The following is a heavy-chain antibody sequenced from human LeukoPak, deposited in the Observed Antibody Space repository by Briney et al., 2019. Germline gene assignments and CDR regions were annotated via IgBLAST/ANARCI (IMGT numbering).Heavy chain of an antibody. D-gene: IGHD2-2*01. CDR2: IYYSGST. CDR3: ARDLWCSSTSCSA. Sequence: SETLSLTCTVSGGSISSYYWSWIRQPPGKGLEWIGYIYYSGSTNYNPSPKSRVTISVDTSKNQFSLKLSSVTAADTAVYYCARDLWCSSTSCSAWGQGTLVTVSS. J-gene: IGHJ5*02. CDR1: GGSISSYY. V-gene: IGHV4-59*01.